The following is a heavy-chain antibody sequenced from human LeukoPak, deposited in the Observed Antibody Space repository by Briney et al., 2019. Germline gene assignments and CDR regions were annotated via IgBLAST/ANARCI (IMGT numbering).Heavy chain of an antibody. D-gene: IGHD4-11*01. V-gene: IGHV4-30-2*01. CDR1: GGSISSGGHS. CDR2: IYHSGST. J-gene: IGHJ4*02. Sequence: SETLSLTCAVSGGSISSGGHSWSWIRQPPGKGLEWIGYIYHSGSTYYNPSLKSRVTISVDRSKNQFSLKLSSVTAADTAVYYCARGTTPDVWGQGTLVTVSS. CDR3: ARGTTPDV.